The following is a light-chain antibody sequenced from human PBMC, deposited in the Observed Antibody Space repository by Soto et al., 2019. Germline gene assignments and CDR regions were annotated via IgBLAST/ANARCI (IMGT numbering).Light chain of an antibody. Sequence: QSALTQPASVSGSPGQSITISCTGSSSDVGGYKYVSWYQQHPGKAPKLMIYEVSNRPSGVSNRFSGSKSGYTASLTISGLQTEDEADYYCSSYTSTSTLVVFGGGTKLTVL. CDR1: SSDVGGYKY. CDR2: EVS. V-gene: IGLV2-14*01. J-gene: IGLJ2*01. CDR3: SSYTSTSTLVV.